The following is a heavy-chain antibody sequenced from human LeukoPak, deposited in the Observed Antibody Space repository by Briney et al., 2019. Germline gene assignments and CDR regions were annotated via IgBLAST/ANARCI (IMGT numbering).Heavy chain of an antibody. V-gene: IGHV4-59*01. CDR2: IYYSGST. J-gene: IGHJ4*02. D-gene: IGHD3-22*01. CDR3: ARSFSPNYYDLLDY. CDR1: GGSISTYY. Sequence: SETLSLTCTVSGGSISTYYWSWIRQPPGKGLEWIGYIYYSGSTDYNPSLKSRVTISLDTSKNQFSLKLNSVTAADTAMYYCARSFSPNYYDLLDYWGQGTLVTVSS.